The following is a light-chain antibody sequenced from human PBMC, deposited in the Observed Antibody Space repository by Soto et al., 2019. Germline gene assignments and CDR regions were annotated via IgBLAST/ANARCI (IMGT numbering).Light chain of an antibody. CDR2: EVS. CDR1: SSDVGGYNY. CDR3: SSYADSNNPYV. V-gene: IGLV2-8*01. J-gene: IGLJ1*01. Sequence: QSALTQPPSASGSPGQSVTISCTGTSSDVGGYNYVSWYQQHPGKAPKVMIYEVSKRPSGVPDRFSGSKSGNTASLTVSGLQAEDEADYYCSSYADSNNPYVFGSGTKLTVL.